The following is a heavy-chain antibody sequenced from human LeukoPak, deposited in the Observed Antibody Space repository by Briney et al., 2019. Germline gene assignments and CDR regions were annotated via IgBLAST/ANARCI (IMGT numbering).Heavy chain of an antibody. CDR1: GGSISSSSYY. V-gene: IGHV4-39*01. CDR3: ARLVFSASTYYDILTGYYTQYYMDV. Sequence: SETLSLTCTVSGGSISSSSYYWGWIRQPPGKGLEWIGSIYYSGSTYYNPSLKSRVTISVDTSKNQFSLKLSSVTAADTAVYYCARLVFSASTYYDILTGYYTQYYMDVWGKGTTVTISS. CDR2: IYYSGST. J-gene: IGHJ6*03. D-gene: IGHD3-9*01.